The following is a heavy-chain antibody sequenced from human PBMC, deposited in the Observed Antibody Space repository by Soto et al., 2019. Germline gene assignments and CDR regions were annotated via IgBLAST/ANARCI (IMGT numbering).Heavy chain of an antibody. J-gene: IGHJ4*02. D-gene: IGHD3-16*01. CDR2: INPNSGGT. Sequence: GXSXKVSYKASGYTXSGYYMHLVRQAPGQGLEWMGWINPNSGGTNYAQKFQDMVTMTRETSISITYMELIRLSSDDTAVYYCARDASETFRNRYHNDYWGQGTLVTVSS. CDR1: GYTXSGYY. CDR3: ARDASETFRNRYHNDY. V-gene: IGHV1-2*02.